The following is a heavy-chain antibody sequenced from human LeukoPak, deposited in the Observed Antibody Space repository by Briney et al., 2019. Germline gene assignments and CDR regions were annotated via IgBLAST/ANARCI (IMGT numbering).Heavy chain of an antibody. CDR3: ARHHEPRSIRAFDI. J-gene: IGHJ3*02. V-gene: IGHV4-39*01. Sequence: PSETLSLTCTASGGSISSSSYYWGWIRQPPGTGLEWIGSIYYSGSTYYNPSLKSRVTISVDTSKDQFSLKLRSVTAADTAVYYCARHHEPRSIRAFDIWGQGTMVTVSS. CDR1: GGSISSSSYY. CDR2: IYYSGST.